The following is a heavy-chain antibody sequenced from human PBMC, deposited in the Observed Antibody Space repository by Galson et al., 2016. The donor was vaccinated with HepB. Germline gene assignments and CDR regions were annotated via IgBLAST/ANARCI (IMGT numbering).Heavy chain of an antibody. Sequence: SLRLSCAASGFIFPNYAMTWVRQAPGKGLEWLSSVSGSGGSTYYTDSGRGRFTVSRDSSENTLNLHMNPLRAEDTALYYCAKAGYNSHERNNWFDSWGHGTLVTVSS. D-gene: IGHD1-20*01. J-gene: IGHJ5*01. CDR1: GFIFPNYA. V-gene: IGHV3-23*01. CDR2: VSGSGGST. CDR3: AKAGYNSHERNNWFDS.